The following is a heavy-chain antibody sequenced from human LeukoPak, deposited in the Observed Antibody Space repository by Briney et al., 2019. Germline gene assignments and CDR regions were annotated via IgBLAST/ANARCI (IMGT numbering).Heavy chain of an antibody. Sequence: PSETLSLTCTVSGGSISSSFYYWGWIRQPPGKGLEWIGSIYHSGSTYYNPSLKSRVTISVDTSRNQFSLNLSSVTAADTAVYYCARHYDPWGQGTLVAVSS. V-gene: IGHV4-39*01. CDR2: IYHSGST. CDR1: GGSISSSFYY. J-gene: IGHJ5*02. CDR3: ARHYDP.